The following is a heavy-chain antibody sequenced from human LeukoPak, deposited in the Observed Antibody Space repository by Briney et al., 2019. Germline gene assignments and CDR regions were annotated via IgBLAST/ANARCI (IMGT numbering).Heavy chain of an antibody. D-gene: IGHD4-17*01. Sequence: ASVKVSCKVSGYTLTELSMHWVRQAPGKGLEWMGGFDPEDGETIYAQKFQGRVTMTEDTSTDTAYMELSSLRSEDTAVYYCATHRNGDYPDYYYYGMGVWGQGTTVTVSS. CDR3: ATHRNGDYPDYYYYGMGV. CDR1: GYTLTELS. J-gene: IGHJ6*02. V-gene: IGHV1-24*01. CDR2: FDPEDGET.